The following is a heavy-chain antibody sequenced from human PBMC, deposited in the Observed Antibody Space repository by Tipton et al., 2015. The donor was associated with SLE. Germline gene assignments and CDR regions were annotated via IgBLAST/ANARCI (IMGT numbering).Heavy chain of an antibody. CDR3: AKADGVLGGQVPYWYFDR. CDR1: GGSIISNTFY. Sequence: TLSLTCSVSGGSIISNTFYWGWFRQPPGKTLEWIGSVYYTGSTYYNPSLKRRVTISIDTSKNQFSLTLSSVTAADTAVYYCAKADGVLGGQVPYWYFDRWGRGTLVTVSS. V-gene: IGHV4-39*07. J-gene: IGHJ2*01. D-gene: IGHD2-8*02. CDR2: VYYTGST.